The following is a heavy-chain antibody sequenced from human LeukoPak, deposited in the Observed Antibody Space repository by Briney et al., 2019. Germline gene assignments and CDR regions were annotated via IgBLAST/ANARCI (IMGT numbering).Heavy chain of an antibody. CDR3: GRDPAHDRGAQLGDY. J-gene: IGHJ4*02. Sequence: AGGSLRLSCAASGFTFSTYGMHWVRQAPGKGLEWVAVIWYDGSNKYYADSVKGRFTISRDNYKNTLYLQMDSLRAEDTSVYYCGRDPAHDRGAQLGDYWGQGTLVTVSS. V-gene: IGHV3-33*01. D-gene: IGHD3-22*01. CDR1: GFTFSTYG. CDR2: IWYDGSNK.